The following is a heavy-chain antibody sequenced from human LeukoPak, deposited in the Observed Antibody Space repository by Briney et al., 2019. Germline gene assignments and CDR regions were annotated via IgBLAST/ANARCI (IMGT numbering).Heavy chain of an antibody. CDR1: GGSISSSSYY. V-gene: IGHV4-39*01. CDR2: IYYSGST. Sequence: SETLSLTCTVSGGSISSSSYYWGWIRQPPGKGLEWIGSIYYSGSTYYNPSLKSRVTISVDTSKNQFSLKLSSVTAADTAVYYCARVGGIRGGQYFDYWGQGTLVTVSS. CDR3: ARVGGIRGGQYFDY. D-gene: IGHD3-10*01. J-gene: IGHJ4*02.